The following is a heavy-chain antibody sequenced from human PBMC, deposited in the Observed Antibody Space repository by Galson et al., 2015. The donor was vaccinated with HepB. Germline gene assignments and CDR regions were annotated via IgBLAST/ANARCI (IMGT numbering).Heavy chain of an antibody. D-gene: IGHD3-22*01. CDR1: GYTFTSYD. CDR2: MNPNSGNT. V-gene: IGHV1-8*01. Sequence: SGYTFTSYDINWVRQATGQGLEWMGWMNPNSGNTGYAQKFQGRVTMTRNTSISTAYMELSSLRSEDTAVYYCARGKYYYDSSGYYSYYYYYYGMDVWGQGTTVTASS. J-gene: IGHJ6*02. CDR3: ARGKYYYDSSGYYSYYYYYYGMDV.